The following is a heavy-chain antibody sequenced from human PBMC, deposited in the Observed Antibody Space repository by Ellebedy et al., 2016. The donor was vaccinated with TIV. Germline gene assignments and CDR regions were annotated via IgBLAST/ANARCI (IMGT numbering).Heavy chain of an antibody. CDR1: GGSISSSSYY. Sequence: SETLSLTCTVSGGSISSSSYYWGWIRQPPGKGLEWIGTIYYSGNTYYNPSLKSRVTISVDTSKNQFSLKLSSVTAADTAVYYCARADYYASGGFDYWGRGTLVSVST. CDR2: IYYSGNT. V-gene: IGHV4-39*01. D-gene: IGHD3-10*01. J-gene: IGHJ4*02. CDR3: ARADYYASGGFDY.